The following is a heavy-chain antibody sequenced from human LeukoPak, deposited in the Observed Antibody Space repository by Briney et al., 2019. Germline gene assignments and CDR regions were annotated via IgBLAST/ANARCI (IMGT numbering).Heavy chain of an antibody. CDR1: GFTFSSYW. CDR3: ARGNMVRGVMAPFDY. V-gene: IGHV3-21*01. D-gene: IGHD3-10*01. J-gene: IGHJ4*02. CDR2: ISSSSSYI. Sequence: GGSLRLSCAASGFTFSSYWMNWVRQAPGKGLEWVSSISSSSSYIYYADSVKGRFTISRDNAKNSLYLQMNSLRAEDTAVYYCARGNMVRGVMAPFDYWGQGTLVTVSS.